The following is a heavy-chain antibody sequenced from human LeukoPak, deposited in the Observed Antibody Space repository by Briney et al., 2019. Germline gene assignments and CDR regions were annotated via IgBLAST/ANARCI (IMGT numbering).Heavy chain of an antibody. Sequence: SQTLSLTCTVSGGSISSGSYYWSWIRQPAGKGLEWIGRIYTSGSTNHNPSLKSRVTISVDASKNQFSLKLGSVTAADTALYYCARDSLLPSAMGYYYMDVWGKGTTVTVSS. CDR3: ARDSLLPSAMGYYYMDV. CDR1: GGSISSGSYY. V-gene: IGHV4-61*02. D-gene: IGHD2-2*01. J-gene: IGHJ6*03. CDR2: IYTSGST.